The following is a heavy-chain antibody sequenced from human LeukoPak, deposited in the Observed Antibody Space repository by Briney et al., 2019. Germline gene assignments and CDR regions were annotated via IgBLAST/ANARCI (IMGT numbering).Heavy chain of an antibody. CDR2: IDWDDDK. Sequence: SGPALVKPTQTLTLTCTFSRFSLSTSGMCVSWVRQPPGKALEWLALIDWDDDKYYSTSLKTRLTISKDTSKNQVVLTMTNMTPLDTPPYYVARGMTSNAFVAWAKGQWSPSLQ. J-gene: IGHJ3*01. CDR3: ARGMTSNAFVA. CDR1: RFSLSTSGMC. V-gene: IGHV2-70*20.